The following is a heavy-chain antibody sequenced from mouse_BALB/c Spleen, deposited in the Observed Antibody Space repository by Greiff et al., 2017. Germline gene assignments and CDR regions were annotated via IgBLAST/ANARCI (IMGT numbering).Heavy chain of an antibody. Sequence: VKLMESGPGLVAPSQCLSLTCAVSGFSLTSYGVPWVRQPPGKGLEWLGVIRGGGSTNYNSALMSRLSINKDNSKSQVFLKMNSLQTDDTAMYYCARIGEFAYWGQGTLVTVSA. CDR2: IRGGGST. CDR1: GFSLTSYG. J-gene: IGHJ3*01. V-gene: IGHV2-9*02. D-gene: IGHD2-13*01. CDR3: ARIGEFAY.